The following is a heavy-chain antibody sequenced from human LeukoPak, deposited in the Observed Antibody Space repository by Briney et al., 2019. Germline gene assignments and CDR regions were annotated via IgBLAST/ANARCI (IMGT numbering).Heavy chain of an antibody. CDR1: GYTFTSYG. CDR2: ISAYNGNT. V-gene: IGHV1-18*01. D-gene: IGHD6-13*01. CDR3: AREEWYSSSFGRYYGMDV. Sequence: APVKVSCKASGYTFTSYGISWVRQAPGQGLEWMGWISAYNGNTNYAQKLQGRVTMTTDTSTSTAYMELRSLRSDDTAVYYCAREEWYSSSFGRYYGMDVWGQGTTVTVSS. J-gene: IGHJ6*02.